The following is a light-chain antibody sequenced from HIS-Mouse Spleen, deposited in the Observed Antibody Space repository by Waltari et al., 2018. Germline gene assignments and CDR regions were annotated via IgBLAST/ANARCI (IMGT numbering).Light chain of an antibody. Sequence: QSALTQPRSVSGSPGQSVTISCPGTRSDVGGYNYVSWYQQHPGKAPKLMIYDVSKRPSGVPDRFSGSKSGNTASLTISGLQAEDEADYYCCSYAGSYRVFGTGTKVTVL. J-gene: IGLJ1*01. CDR2: DVS. V-gene: IGLV2-11*01. CDR3: CSYAGSYRV. CDR1: RSDVGGYNY.